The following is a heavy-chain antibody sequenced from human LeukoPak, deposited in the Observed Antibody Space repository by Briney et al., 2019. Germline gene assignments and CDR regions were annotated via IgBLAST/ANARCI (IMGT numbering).Heavy chain of an antibody. D-gene: IGHD4-17*01. CDR3: ARAGVYGDYVY. Sequence: SETLSLTCTVSGGSTSSYYWSWIRQPPGKGLEWIGYIYYSGSTNYNPSLKSRVTISVDTSKNQFSLKLSSVTAADTAVYYCARAGVYGDYVYWGQGTLVTVSS. CDR2: IYYSGST. J-gene: IGHJ4*02. CDR1: GGSTSSYY. V-gene: IGHV4-59*01.